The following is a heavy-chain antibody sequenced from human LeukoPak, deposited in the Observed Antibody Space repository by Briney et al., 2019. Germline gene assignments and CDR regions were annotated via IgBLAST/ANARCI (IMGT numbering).Heavy chain of an antibody. Sequence: GGSPRLSCAASGFSFTNYWMNWVRQAPGKGLEWVANIKEDGSEKHYVDSVKGRFTISRDNAKNSLFLQMNSLRVEDTAVYYCAGDSGFIAEWGQGTLVTVSS. CDR2: IKEDGSEK. J-gene: IGHJ4*02. CDR3: AGDSGFIAE. D-gene: IGHD6-13*01. V-gene: IGHV3-7*01. CDR1: GFSFTNYW.